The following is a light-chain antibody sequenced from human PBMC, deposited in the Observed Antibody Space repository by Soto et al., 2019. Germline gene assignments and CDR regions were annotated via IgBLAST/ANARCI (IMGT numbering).Light chain of an antibody. CDR2: DAS. V-gene: IGKV3-11*01. CDR1: QSVSSF. Sequence: EIVLTQSPATLSLSPGERATLSCRASQSVSSFLAWYQQRPGQAPTLLIYDASNRATGIPARFSGSGSGTDFTLTISSLEPEDFAVYYCQHRSSWPLTFGGWTKVEIK. J-gene: IGKJ4*01. CDR3: QHRSSWPLT.